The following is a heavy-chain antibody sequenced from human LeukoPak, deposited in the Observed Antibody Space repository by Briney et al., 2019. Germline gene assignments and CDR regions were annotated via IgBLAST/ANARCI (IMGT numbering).Heavy chain of an antibody. J-gene: IGHJ4*02. CDR2: ISAYNGNT. V-gene: IGHV1-18*01. CDR3: ARDVPHYYDSSGYPDY. CDR1: GYTFTSYG. Sequence: GASVKVSCKASGYTFTSYGISWVRQAPGQGREWMGWISAYNGNTNYAQKLQGRVTITTDTSTSTAYMELRSLRSDDTAVYYCARDVPHYYDSSGYPDYWGQGTLVTVSS. D-gene: IGHD3-22*01.